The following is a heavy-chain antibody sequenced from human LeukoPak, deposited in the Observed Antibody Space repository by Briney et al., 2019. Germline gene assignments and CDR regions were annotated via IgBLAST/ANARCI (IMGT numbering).Heavy chain of an antibody. D-gene: IGHD3-10*01. V-gene: IGHV4-39*01. CDR3: ASGDYFDY. CDR2: ISYSGST. Sequence: SETLSLTRTVSGGSISSSSNFWGWIRQPPGKGLEWIGSISYSGSTYYNPSLKSRVTISVDTSKNQFSLKLSSVTAADTAVYYCASGDYFDYWGQGILVTVSP. CDR1: GGSISSSSNF. J-gene: IGHJ4*02.